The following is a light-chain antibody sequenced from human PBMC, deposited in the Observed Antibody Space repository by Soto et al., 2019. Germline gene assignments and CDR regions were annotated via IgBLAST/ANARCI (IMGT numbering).Light chain of an antibody. Sequence: QSALTQPASVSGSPGQSITISCTGTSSDVGASKSVCWYQQHPGKAPKLVIFDLNDRPSAVSDRFSGSGSGNTASLTISGLQTEDEADYYCISDETNDTLLFGGGSKLTVL. CDR3: ISDETNDTLL. V-gene: IGLV2-14*03. CDR2: DLN. CDR1: SSDVGASKS. J-gene: IGLJ3*02.